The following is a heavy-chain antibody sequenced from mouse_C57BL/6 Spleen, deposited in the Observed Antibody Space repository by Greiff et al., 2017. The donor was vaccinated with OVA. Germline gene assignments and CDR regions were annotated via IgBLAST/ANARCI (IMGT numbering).Heavy chain of an antibody. V-gene: IGHV1-62-2*01. CDR2: IYPGSGSI. CDR1: GYTFTEYS. CDR3: ARREDLQLAFFYY. Sequence: VQLQQSGAELVKPGASVKLSCKASGYTFTEYSIHWVKQRPGQGLEWIGWIYPGSGSIKYNEKFKDKATLTADKSSSTAYMEHIRLTSVDSAVYSCARREDLQLAFFYYWGQGTTLTVSS. J-gene: IGHJ2*01. D-gene: IGHD4-1*02.